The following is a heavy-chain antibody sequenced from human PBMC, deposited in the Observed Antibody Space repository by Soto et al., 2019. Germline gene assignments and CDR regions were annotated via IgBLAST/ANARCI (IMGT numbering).Heavy chain of an antibody. V-gene: IGHV4-59*08. CDR3: ASQHYYDSRGYYLVY. Sequence: SETLSLTCTVSGGSISSYYWSWIRQPPGKGLEWIGYIYYSGSTNYNPSLKSRVTISVDTSKNQFSLKLSSVTAADTAVYYCASQHYYDSRGYYLVYWGQGTLVTVSS. D-gene: IGHD3-22*01. CDR1: GGSISSYY. CDR2: IYYSGST. J-gene: IGHJ4*02.